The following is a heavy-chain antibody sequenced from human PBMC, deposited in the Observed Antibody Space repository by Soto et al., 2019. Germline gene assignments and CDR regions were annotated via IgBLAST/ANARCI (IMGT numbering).Heavy chain of an antibody. CDR3: ARGIVTMVRGVMDV. CDR1: GGSFSGYY. V-gene: IGHV4-34*01. Sequence: PSETLSLTCAVYGGSFSGYYWSWIRQPPGKGLEWIGEINHSGSTNYNPSLRSRVTISVDTSKNQFSLKLSSVTAADTAVYYCARGIVTMVRGVMDVWGKGTTVTVSS. J-gene: IGHJ6*03. CDR2: INHSGST. D-gene: IGHD3-10*01.